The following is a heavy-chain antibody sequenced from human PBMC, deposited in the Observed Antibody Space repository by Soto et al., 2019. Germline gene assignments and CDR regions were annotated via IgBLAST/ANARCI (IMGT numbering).Heavy chain of an antibody. Sequence: PGGSLRLSCAASGFTFSDYYVSWLRQAPGKGLEWISYISTSGSVIYAASVKGRFTISRDNPRNSLYLQMNSLRAEDTAVYYCARPWTVGATIDFEFWGQGTLVTVSS. CDR1: GFTFSDYY. V-gene: IGHV3-11*01. J-gene: IGHJ4*01. CDR3: ARPWTVGATIDFEF. D-gene: IGHD1-26*01. CDR2: ISTSGSV.